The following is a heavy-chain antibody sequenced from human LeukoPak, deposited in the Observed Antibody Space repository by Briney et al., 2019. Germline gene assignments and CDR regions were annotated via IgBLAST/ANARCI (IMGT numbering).Heavy chain of an antibody. J-gene: IGHJ4*02. V-gene: IGHV4-39*01. Sequence: SDTLSLTCTVSGDSISSSSFYWAWVRQPPGKGLEWIGSIYYSGTTFYNPSLKSRVAISVDTYKNQFSLRLSSVTAADTAVYFCARRRIVATVDHWGQGTLVTVSS. CDR3: ARRRIVATVDH. D-gene: IGHD5-12*01. CDR2: IYYSGTT. CDR1: GDSISSSSFY.